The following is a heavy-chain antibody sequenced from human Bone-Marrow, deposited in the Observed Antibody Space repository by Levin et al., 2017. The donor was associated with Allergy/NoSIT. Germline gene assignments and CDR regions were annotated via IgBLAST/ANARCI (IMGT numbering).Heavy chain of an antibody. V-gene: IGHV3-7*01. J-gene: IGHJ6*02. CDR2: IKGDGSEK. Sequence: GGSLRLSCAASGFTFSSYWMTWVRQAPGKGLEWVANIKGDGSEKYYVDSVEGRFTISRDNAKHSLYLQMNSLRAEDTAVYYCSLRPSIIVVPVGTNGEDVWGQGTTVTVSS. D-gene: IGHD2-2*01. CDR3: SLRPSIIVVPVGTNGEDV. CDR1: GFTFSSYW.